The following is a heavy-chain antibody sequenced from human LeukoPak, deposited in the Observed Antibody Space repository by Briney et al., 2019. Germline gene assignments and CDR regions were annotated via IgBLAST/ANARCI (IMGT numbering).Heavy chain of an antibody. CDR3: ARADYYDGFDY. D-gene: IGHD3-22*01. J-gene: IGHJ4*02. V-gene: IGHV4-39*07. CDR2: IYYSGST. Sequence: SETLSLTCTVSGGSISSSSYYWGWIRQPPGKGLEWIGSIYYSGSTYYNPSLKSRVTISVDTSKNQFSLKLSSVTAADTAVYYCARADYYDGFDYWGQGTLVTVSS. CDR1: GGSISSSSYY.